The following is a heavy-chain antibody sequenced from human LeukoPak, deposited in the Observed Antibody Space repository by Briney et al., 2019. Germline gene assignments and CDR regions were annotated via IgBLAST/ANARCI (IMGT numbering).Heavy chain of an antibody. CDR2: ISGNGGST. CDR3: AKDIYYGSGSYALAGNY. D-gene: IGHD3-10*01. J-gene: IGHJ4*02. Sequence: GGSLRLSCAASGFTFSSLAMNWVRQAPAKGLEWVPGISGNGGSTYYADSVKGRFTISRDNSKNTLYLQMNSLRAEDTAVYYCAKDIYYGSGSYALAGNYWGQGTLVTASS. V-gene: IGHV3-23*01. CDR1: GFTFSSLA.